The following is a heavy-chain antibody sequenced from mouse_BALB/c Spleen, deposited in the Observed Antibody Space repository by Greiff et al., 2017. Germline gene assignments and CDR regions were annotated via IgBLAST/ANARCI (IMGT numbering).Heavy chain of an antibody. CDR3: ARGEVPFAY. J-gene: IGHJ3*01. Sequence: VQGVESGAELMKPGASVKISCKATGYTFSSYWIEWVKQRPGHGLEWIGEILPGSGSTNYNEKFKGKATFTADTSSNTAYMQLSSLTSEDSAVYYCARGEVPFAYWGQGTLVTVSA. V-gene: IGHV1-9*01. CDR2: ILPGSGST. D-gene: IGHD2-14*01. CDR1: GYTFSSYW.